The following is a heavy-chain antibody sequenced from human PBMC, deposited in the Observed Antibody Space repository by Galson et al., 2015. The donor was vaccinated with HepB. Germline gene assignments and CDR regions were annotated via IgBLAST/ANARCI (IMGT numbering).Heavy chain of an antibody. D-gene: IGHD1-26*01. CDR2: ISWNSGSI. V-gene: IGHV3-9*01. Sequence: SLRLSCAASGFTFDDYAMHWVRQAPGKGLEWVSGISWNSGSIGYADSVKGRFTISRDNAKNSLYLQMNSLRAEDTALYYCAKMEGRGGIYPSRDYWGQGTLVTVSS. J-gene: IGHJ4*02. CDR1: GFTFDDYA. CDR3: AKMEGRGGIYPSRDY.